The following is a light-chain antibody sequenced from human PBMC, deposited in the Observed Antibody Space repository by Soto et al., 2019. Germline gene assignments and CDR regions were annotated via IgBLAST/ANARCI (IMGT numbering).Light chain of an antibody. Sequence: MVMTQCPATLSVSLGESATLSCMASHTLXSNFGWYQQKPGQAPRVLXDGASTMATGSPARLSGSGSGTEFTLTIISLQSEYFAVYYCQQYKNWPLTFGGGTKVDI. CDR1: HTLXSN. J-gene: IGKJ4*01. CDR3: QQYKNWPLT. V-gene: IGKV3-15*01. CDR2: GAS.